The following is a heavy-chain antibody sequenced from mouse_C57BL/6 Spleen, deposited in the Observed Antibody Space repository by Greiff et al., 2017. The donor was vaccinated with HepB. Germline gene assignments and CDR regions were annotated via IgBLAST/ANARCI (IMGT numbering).Heavy chain of an antibody. CDR3: AREGDWYWYFDV. CDR2: IYPSDSET. CDR1: GYTFTSYW. D-gene: IGHD3-3*01. J-gene: IGHJ1*03. V-gene: IGHV1-61*01. Sequence: QVQLQQPGAELVRPGSSVKLSCKASGYTFTSYWMDWVKQRPGQGLEWIGNIYPSDSETHYNQKFKDKATLTVDKSSSTAYMQLSSLTSEDSAVYYCAREGDWYWYFDVWGTGTTVTVSS.